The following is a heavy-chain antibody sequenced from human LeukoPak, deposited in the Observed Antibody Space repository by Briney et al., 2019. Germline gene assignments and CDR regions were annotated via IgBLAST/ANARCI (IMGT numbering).Heavy chain of an antibody. V-gene: IGHV3-9*01. CDR1: GFTFDDYV. Sequence: GRSLRLSCAASGFTFDDYVMHWVRQAPGKGLEWVSGITWNSDTIAYADSVKGRFTISRDNAKKSLYLQMNSLRADDTAMYYCARDSESVTTYDSWFDPWGQGTLVTVSS. CDR3: ARDSESVTTYDSWFDP. CDR2: ITWNSDTI. D-gene: IGHD4-17*01. J-gene: IGHJ5*02.